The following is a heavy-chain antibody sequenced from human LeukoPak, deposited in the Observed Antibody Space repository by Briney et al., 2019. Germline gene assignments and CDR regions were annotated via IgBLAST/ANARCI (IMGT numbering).Heavy chain of an antibody. D-gene: IGHD6-6*01. Sequence: ASVKVSCKVSGYTLTELSMHWVRQAPGKGLEWMGGFDPEDGETICAQKFQGRVTMTEDTSTDTAYMELSSLRSEDTAVYYCATDQRGYSSSSKYFQHWGQDTLVTVSS. CDR2: FDPEDGET. CDR3: ATDQRGYSSSSKYFQH. CDR1: GYTLTELS. V-gene: IGHV1-24*01. J-gene: IGHJ1*01.